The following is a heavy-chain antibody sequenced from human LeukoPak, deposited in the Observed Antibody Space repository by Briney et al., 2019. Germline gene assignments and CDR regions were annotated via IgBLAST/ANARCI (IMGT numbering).Heavy chain of an antibody. CDR2: IYSGGST. Sequence: GGSLRLSCAASGFTVSSNYMSWVRQAPGKGLEWVSVIYSGGSTYYADSVKGRFTISRDNSKNTLYLQLNSLRAEDTAIYYCASHEGYYSSGSLDYWGQGTLVTVSS. J-gene: IGHJ4*02. D-gene: IGHD3-22*01. V-gene: IGHV3-53*01. CDR3: ASHEGYYSSGSLDY. CDR1: GFTVSSNY.